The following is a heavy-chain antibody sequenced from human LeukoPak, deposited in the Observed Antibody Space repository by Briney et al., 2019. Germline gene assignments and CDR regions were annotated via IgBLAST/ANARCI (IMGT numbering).Heavy chain of an antibody. CDR2: INPNSGGT. Sequence: ASVKVSCKASGYTFTGYYMHWVRQAPGQGLEWMGRINPNSGGTNYAQKFQGRVTMTRDTSISTAYMELSRLRSDDTAVYYCARDFYGASVIVLSNWFDPWGQGTLVTASS. CDR3: ARDFYGASVIVLSNWFDP. CDR1: GYTFTGYY. J-gene: IGHJ5*02. V-gene: IGHV1-2*06. D-gene: IGHD2-8*01.